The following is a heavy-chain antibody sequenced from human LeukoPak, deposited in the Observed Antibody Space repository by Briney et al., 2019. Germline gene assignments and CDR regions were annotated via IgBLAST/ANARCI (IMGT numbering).Heavy chain of an antibody. Sequence: GESLKISCKGSGYSFTSYWIGWVRQMPGKGLEWMGIIYPGDSDTRYSPSFQGQVTISADKSISTAYLRWSSLKASDTAMYYCARRINYDSSGWIDYFDYWGQGTLVTVSS. CDR2: IYPGDSDT. V-gene: IGHV5-51*01. CDR3: ARRINYDSSGWIDYFDY. J-gene: IGHJ4*02. D-gene: IGHD3-22*01. CDR1: GYSFTSYW.